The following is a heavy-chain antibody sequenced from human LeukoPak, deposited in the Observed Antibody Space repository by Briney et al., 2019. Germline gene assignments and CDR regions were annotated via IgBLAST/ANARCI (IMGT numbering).Heavy chain of an antibody. CDR3: AREEYYYDSSGYYLGY. CDR2: ISSSSSTI. CDR1: GFTFSSYS. J-gene: IGHJ4*02. D-gene: IGHD3-22*01. V-gene: IGHV3-48*01. Sequence: GGSLRLSCAASGFTFSSYSMNWVRQAPGKGLEWVSYISSSSSTIYYADSVKGRFTISRDNAKNSLYLQMNSLRAEDTAVYYCAREEYYYDSSGYYLGYWGQGTLVTVSS.